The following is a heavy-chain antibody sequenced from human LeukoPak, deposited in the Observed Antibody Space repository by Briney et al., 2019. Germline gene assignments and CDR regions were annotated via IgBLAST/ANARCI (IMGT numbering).Heavy chain of an antibody. CDR2: IYYTGSA. D-gene: IGHD3-16*01. V-gene: IGHV4-39*01. J-gene: IGHJ4*02. CDR3: GRQPRLYYFDY. CDR1: GGSISGSSYF. Sequence: SETLPLTCSVSGGSISGSSYFWGWIRQPPGKGLEWIGSIYYTGSAYYNPSLKSRVTISVDTSKNQFSLKLSSVTAADTAVYYCGRQPRLYYFDYWGQGALDTVSS.